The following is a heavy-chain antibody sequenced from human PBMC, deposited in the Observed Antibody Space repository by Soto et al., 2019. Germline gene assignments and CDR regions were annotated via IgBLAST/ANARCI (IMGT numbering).Heavy chain of an antibody. V-gene: IGHV4-34*01. Sequence: KSSETLSLTCAVYGESFSGYHWSWIRQSPGKGLEWIGEVNLGGNTKNNPSLKSRVTISVDTSKNQFSLKLTSVTAADTGVYYCARGGYYYYGMDVWGQGTTVTVSS. CDR3: ARGGYYYYGMDV. CDR2: VNLGGNT. CDR1: GESFSGYH. J-gene: IGHJ6*02.